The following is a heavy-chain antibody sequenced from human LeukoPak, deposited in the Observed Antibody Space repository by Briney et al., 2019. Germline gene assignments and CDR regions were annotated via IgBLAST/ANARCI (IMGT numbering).Heavy chain of an antibody. V-gene: IGHV4-59*01. Sequence: SETLSLTCTVFGGSISSYYWSWIRQPPGKGLEWIGYIYYSGSTNYNPSLKSRVTISVDTSKNQFSLKLSSVTAADTAVYYCARDLGTTFDYWGQGTLVTVSS. D-gene: IGHD1-7*01. J-gene: IGHJ4*02. CDR2: IYYSGST. CDR1: GGSISSYY. CDR3: ARDLGTTFDY.